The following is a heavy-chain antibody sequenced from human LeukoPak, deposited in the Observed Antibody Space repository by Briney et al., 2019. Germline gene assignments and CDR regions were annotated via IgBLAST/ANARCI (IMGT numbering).Heavy chain of an antibody. CDR2: IYYSGST. Sequence: SATLSLTCTVSGGSISSYYWSRIRQPPGKGLEWIGYIYYSGSTNYNPSLKSRVTISVDTSKNQFSLKLSSVTAADTAVYYCARLRAGYFDYWGQGTLVTVFS. CDR3: ARLRAGYFDY. J-gene: IGHJ4*02. CDR1: GGSISSYY. V-gene: IGHV4-59*08.